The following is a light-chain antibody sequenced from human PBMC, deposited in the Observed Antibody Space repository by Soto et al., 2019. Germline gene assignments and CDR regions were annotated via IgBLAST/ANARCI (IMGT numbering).Light chain of an antibody. V-gene: IGKV3-20*01. Sequence: EIVLTQSPGTLSLSPGERATLSCRASQSLTNNYFAWYQQKPGRALRLLSDGASSRDTGIPDRFSGSGSGTDLPLTISRLEPEAGAVYYCQQYEAVVTFGQGNQVDI. CDR1: QSLTNNY. CDR3: QQYEAVVT. CDR2: GAS. J-gene: IGKJ1*01.